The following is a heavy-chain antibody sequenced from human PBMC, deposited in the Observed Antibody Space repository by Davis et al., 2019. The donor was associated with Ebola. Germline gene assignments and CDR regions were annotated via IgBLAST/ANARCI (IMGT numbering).Heavy chain of an antibody. J-gene: IGHJ4*02. CDR3: VRDFRHREGYNK. V-gene: IGHV3-7*03. CDR2: IKEDGSER. D-gene: IGHD5-24*01. Sequence: GGSLRLSCAASGFTFSAYWMSWVRKAQGKGLEWVANIKEDGSERYYVDSVKGRFTISRDHAKNSLYLQMNSLRAEDTAVYYCVRDFRHREGYNKWGQGTLVTVSS. CDR1: GFTFSAYW.